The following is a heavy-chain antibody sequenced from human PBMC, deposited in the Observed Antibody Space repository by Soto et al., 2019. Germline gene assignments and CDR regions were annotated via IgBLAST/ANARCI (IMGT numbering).Heavy chain of an antibody. J-gene: IGHJ3*02. CDR3: ARGVSALNDAFDI. Sequence: EVQLVESGGGLVQPGGSLRLSCAASGFTFRSYWMHWVRQAPGKGLVWVSRINSDGSSTNYADSVKGRFTISRDNAKNTLYLQMISLRAEDTAVYYCARGVSALNDAFDIWGQGTMVTVSS. CDR1: GFTFRSYW. CDR2: INSDGSST. V-gene: IGHV3-74*01. D-gene: IGHD6-25*01.